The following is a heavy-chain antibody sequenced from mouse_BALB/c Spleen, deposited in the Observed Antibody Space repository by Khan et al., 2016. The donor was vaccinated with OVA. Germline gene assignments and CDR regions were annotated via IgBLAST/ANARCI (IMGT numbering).Heavy chain of an antibody. J-gene: IGHJ2*01. CDR1: GYSITSDYA. CDR3: ARSVTITTVVATDFDY. V-gene: IGHV3-2*02. D-gene: IGHD1-1*01. Sequence: EVKLLESGPGLVKPSQSLSLTCTVTGYSITSDYAWNWIRQFPGNKLEWMGYISYSGRTSYNPSLKSRISITRDTSKNQFFLQLNSVTPEDTATYYCARSVTITTVVATDFDYWGQGTTLTVSS. CDR2: ISYSGRT.